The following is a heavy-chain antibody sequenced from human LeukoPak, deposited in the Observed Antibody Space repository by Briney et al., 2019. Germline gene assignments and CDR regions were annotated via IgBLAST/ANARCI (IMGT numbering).Heavy chain of an antibody. CDR1: GGSFNSGGYS. V-gene: IGHV4-30-2*01. CDR3: AAYYYDSSGSHRDY. CDR2: ISHSGST. Sequence: PSETLSLTCAVSGGSFNSGGYSWPRIRQPPGKGLEWIENISHSGSTYYYPSLKSRDAISIDRSKNQFCLRLPSVTAADTAVYYCAAYYYDSSGSHRDYWGQGTLVTVSS. D-gene: IGHD3-22*01. J-gene: IGHJ4*02.